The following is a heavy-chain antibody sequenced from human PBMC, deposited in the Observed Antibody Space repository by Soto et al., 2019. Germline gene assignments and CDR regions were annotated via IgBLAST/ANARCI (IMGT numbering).Heavy chain of an antibody. Sequence: SETLSLTCAVSGGSISSSNWWCWVRQPPGKGLEWIGEIYHSGSTNYNPSLKSRVTISVDKSKNQFSLKLSSVTAAATAVYYCAMDYFDSSDYTTNWFDHWGQGTMVTVS. J-gene: IGHJ5*02. V-gene: IGHV4-4*02. CDR1: GGSISSSNW. D-gene: IGHD3-22*01. CDR2: IYHSGST. CDR3: AMDYFDSSDYTTNWFDH.